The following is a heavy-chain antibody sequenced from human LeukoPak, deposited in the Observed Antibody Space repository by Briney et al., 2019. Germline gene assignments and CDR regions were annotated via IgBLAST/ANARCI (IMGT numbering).Heavy chain of an antibody. Sequence: GGSLRLSCAASGFTFSTYAMSWVRQAPGKGLEWVSGISGSGDNTNYAYSVKGRFTISRDNSKNTLSLQMSSLRVEDTAVYYCARDRSCTGGSCYMDVWGRGTTVTVSS. CDR2: ISGSGDNT. J-gene: IGHJ6*03. CDR3: ARDRSCTGGSCYMDV. CDR1: GFTFSTYA. V-gene: IGHV3-23*01. D-gene: IGHD2-15*01.